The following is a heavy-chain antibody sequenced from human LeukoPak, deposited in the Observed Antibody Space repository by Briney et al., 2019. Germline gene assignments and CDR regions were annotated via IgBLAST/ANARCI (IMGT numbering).Heavy chain of an antibody. V-gene: IGHV4-4*07. CDR1: GGSISSDY. Sequence: PSETLSLTFTVPGGSISSDYWSWIRQTAGKGLERIWRSYTSGSTNYNNSLKSRVTISVDKSKNQFSLKLSSVTAADTAVYYCARDVVVPAAMLDYFDDWGQGTMVTVSS. CDR2: SYTSGST. J-gene: IGHJ4*02. D-gene: IGHD2-2*01. CDR3: ARDVVVPAAMLDYFDD.